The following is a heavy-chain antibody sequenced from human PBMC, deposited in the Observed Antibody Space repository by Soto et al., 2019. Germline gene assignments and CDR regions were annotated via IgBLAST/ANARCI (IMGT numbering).Heavy chain of an antibody. CDR3: ASWGGSSSRYFDY. D-gene: IGHD6-6*01. Sequence: TSETLSLTCAVSGDSISSSNWWSWVRQPPGKGLEWIGEIYHGGITNSNPSLKSRVTISVDKSKNQFSLRLSSVTAADTAVYYCASWGGSSSRYFDYWGQGALVTVSS. V-gene: IGHV4-4*02. J-gene: IGHJ4*02. CDR1: GDSISSSNW. CDR2: IYHGGIT.